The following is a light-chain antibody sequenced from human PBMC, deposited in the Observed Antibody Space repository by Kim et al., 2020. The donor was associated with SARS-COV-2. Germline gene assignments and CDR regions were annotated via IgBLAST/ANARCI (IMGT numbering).Light chain of an antibody. CDR3: QQHDNLPLT. CDR2: DAS. CDR1: QDISNY. V-gene: IGKV1-33*01. J-gene: IGKJ4*01. Sequence: DIQMTQSQSSLSASVGDRVTITCQASQDISNYLNWYQQKPGKAPRLLIYDASNLEIGVPSRFSGSGSGTDFSFTISSLQAEDFATYYCQQHDNLPLTFGGGTKVDIK.